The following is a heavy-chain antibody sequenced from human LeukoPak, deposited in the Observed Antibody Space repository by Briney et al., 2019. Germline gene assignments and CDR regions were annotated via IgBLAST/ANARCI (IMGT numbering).Heavy chain of an antibody. J-gene: IGHJ4*02. D-gene: IGHD3-10*01. Sequence: PGGSLRLSCAASGFTFSSYGMHWVRQAPGKGLEWVAVIWYDGSNKYYADSVKGRFTISRDNSKNTLYLQMNSLRAEDTAVYYCAKDQRFGSPGVLFNYFDYWGQGTLVTVSS. CDR1: GFTFSSYG. CDR2: IWYDGSNK. V-gene: IGHV3-33*06. CDR3: AKDQRFGSPGVLFNYFDY.